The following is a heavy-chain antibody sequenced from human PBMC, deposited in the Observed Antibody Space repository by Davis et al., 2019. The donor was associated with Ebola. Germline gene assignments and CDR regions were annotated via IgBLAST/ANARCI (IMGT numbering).Heavy chain of an antibody. CDR3: ARLGVRGVIHTDY. Sequence: GGSLRLSCAASGFTFSSYSMNWVRQAPGKGLEWVSYISSSSSTIYYADSVKGRFTISRDNAKNSLYLQMNSLRAEDTAVYYCARLGVRGVIHTDYWGQGTLVTVSS. J-gene: IGHJ4*02. CDR2: ISSSSSTI. D-gene: IGHD3-10*01. V-gene: IGHV3-48*01. CDR1: GFTFSSYS.